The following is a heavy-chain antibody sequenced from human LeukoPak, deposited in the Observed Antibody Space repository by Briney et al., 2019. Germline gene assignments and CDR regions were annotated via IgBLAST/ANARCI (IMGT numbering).Heavy chain of an antibody. Sequence: SETLSLTCTVSGGSISSSSYHWGWIRQPPGKGLEWIGRIYTSGSTNYNPSLKSRVTMSVDTSKNQFSLKLSSVTAADTAVYYCARDQGSSWSDDAFDIWGQGTMVTVSS. CDR1: GGSISSSSYH. D-gene: IGHD6-13*01. CDR3: ARDQGSSWSDDAFDI. CDR2: IYTSGST. J-gene: IGHJ3*02. V-gene: IGHV4-39*07.